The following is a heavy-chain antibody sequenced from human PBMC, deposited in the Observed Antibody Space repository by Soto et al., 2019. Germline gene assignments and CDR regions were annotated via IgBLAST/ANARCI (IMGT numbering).Heavy chain of an antibody. CDR2: MNPNTGNS. CDR3: ARLADTKGGSAFGADNYHLAC. Sequence: GASVKVSCKASGYTFTSYDIYWVRQATGQGLEWMGWMNPNTGNSGYAQKFQGRVTMTSNTSITTAHMGLSSLRYEDTAVYYCARLADTKGGSAFGADNYHLACWGQGTLVTVSS. J-gene: IGHJ4*02. CDR1: GYTFTSYD. D-gene: IGHD1-26*01. V-gene: IGHV1-8*01.